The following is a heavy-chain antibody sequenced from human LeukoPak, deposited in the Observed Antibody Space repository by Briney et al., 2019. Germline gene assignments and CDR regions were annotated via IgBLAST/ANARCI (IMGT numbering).Heavy chain of an antibody. Sequence: ASVKVSCKASGGTFSGYAISWVRQAPGQGLEWMGGIIPIFGTANYAQKFQGRVTITADESTSTAYMELSSLRSEDTAVYYCARGSSGWFIFYYFDYWGQGTLVTVSS. J-gene: IGHJ4*02. V-gene: IGHV1-69*13. CDR2: IIPIFGTA. CDR3: ARGSSGWFIFYYFDY. D-gene: IGHD6-19*01. CDR1: GGTFSGYA.